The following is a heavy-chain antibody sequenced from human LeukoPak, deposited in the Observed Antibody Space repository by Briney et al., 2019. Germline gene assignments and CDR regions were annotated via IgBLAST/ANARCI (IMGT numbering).Heavy chain of an antibody. Sequence: GVSVKVSCKASGYVFASHWLHWVRQAPGQGLEWVGYIKPDSDATDLAQRFQGRVTLTRDTSISTAYLELNGLTADDTAVYFCAKDDPHQRSDNWGQGTLVTVSS. CDR1: GYVFASHW. CDR3: AKDDPHQRSDN. V-gene: IGHV1-2*02. D-gene: IGHD2-2*01. CDR2: IKPDSDAT. J-gene: IGHJ4*02.